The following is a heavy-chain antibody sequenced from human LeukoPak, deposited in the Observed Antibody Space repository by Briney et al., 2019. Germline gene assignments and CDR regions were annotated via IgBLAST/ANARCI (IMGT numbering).Heavy chain of an antibody. Sequence: SETLSLTCTVSGGSISSYYWSWIRQPPGKGLEWIAYISDIGSINYNPSLKSRVTISLDTSKNQLSLKLRSVTAADTAVYYCTGHHPRNTVDFWGQGTLVTVSS. CDR3: TGHHPRNTVDF. V-gene: IGHV4-59*08. CDR2: ISDIGSI. D-gene: IGHD2-8*02. CDR1: GGSISSYY. J-gene: IGHJ4*02.